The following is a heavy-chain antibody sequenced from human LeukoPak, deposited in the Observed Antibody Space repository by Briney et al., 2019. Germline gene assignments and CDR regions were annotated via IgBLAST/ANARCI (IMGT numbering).Heavy chain of an antibody. J-gene: IGHJ4*02. D-gene: IGHD3-10*01. CDR2: ISGSADIT. CDR3: SIDTFGRDDS. V-gene: IGHV3-23*01. CDR1: GFTFSTYA. Sequence: GGSLRLSCAASGFTFSTYAMSWDRQAPGKGLEWVSGISGSADITYYTDSVKGRFSISRDNSKNTLYLQMSSLRAEDTAVYYCSIDTFGRDDSWGQGTLVTVS.